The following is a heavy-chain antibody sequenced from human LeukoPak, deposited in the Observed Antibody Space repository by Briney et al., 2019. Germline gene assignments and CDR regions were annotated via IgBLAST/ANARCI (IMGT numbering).Heavy chain of an antibody. J-gene: IGHJ4*02. CDR1: GFTFSSYW. V-gene: IGHV3-74*01. CDR3: ARLAEYSTAGMRY. Sequence: GGSLRLSCAASGFTFSSYWMYWVRQAPGKGLVWVSRISSDGSSRNYADSVKGRFTIPRDNAKNTLYLQMNSLRAEDTAVYYCARLAEYSTAGMRYWGQGTLVTVSS. D-gene: IGHD6-6*01. CDR2: ISSDGSSR.